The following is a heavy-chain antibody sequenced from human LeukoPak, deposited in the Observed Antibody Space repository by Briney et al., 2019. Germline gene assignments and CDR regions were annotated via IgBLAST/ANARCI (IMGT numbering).Heavy chain of an antibody. CDR2: IYYSGST. J-gene: IGHJ4*02. CDR1: GGSISSGDYY. CDR3: ARGPEAYFDY. Sequence: SETLSHTCTVSGGSISSGDYYWSWIRQPPGKGLEWIGYIYYSGSTYYNPSLKSRVTISVDTSKNQFSLKLSSVTAADTAVYYCARGPEAYFDYWGQGTLVTVSS. V-gene: IGHV4-30-4*01.